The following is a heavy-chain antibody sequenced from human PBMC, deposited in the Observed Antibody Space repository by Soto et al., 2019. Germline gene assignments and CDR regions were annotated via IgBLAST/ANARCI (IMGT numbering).Heavy chain of an antibody. CDR3: ARVATVLRGAYYYYYGMDV. CDR1: GGYISNYH. D-gene: IGHD4-17*01. CDR2: IYTSGST. V-gene: IGHV4-4*07. Sequence: SQPLSLTCTVSGGYISNYHSSWIRQPAGKGLEWIGRIYTSGSTNYNPSLKSRVTMSVDTSKNQFSLKLSSVTAADTAVYYCARVATVLRGAYYYYYGMDVWGQGTTVSVSS. J-gene: IGHJ6*02.